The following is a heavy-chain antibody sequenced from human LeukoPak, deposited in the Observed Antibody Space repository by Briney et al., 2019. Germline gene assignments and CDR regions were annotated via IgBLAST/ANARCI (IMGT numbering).Heavy chain of an antibody. V-gene: IGHV4-34*01. CDR2: INHSGST. J-gene: IGHJ3*02. CDR3: ARHYGRTTSVFDI. Sequence: PSETLSLTCAVYGGSFSGYYWSWIRQPPGKGLEWIGEINHSGSTNYNPSLKSRVTISVDTSKNQFSLKLSSVTAADTAVYYCARHYGRTTSVFDIGGKGKMVTVFS. CDR1: GGSFSGYY. D-gene: IGHD1-7*01.